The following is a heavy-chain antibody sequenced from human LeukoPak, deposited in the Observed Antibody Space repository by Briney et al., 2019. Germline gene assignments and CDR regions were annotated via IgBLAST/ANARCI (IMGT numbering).Heavy chain of an antibody. V-gene: IGHV3-7*01. CDR2: IKQDGSEK. J-gene: IGHJ5*02. D-gene: IGHD2-15*01. Sequence: PGGSLRLSCAASGFTFSSYWMSWLRQAPGKGLEWVANIKQDGSEKYYVDSVKGRFTISRDNAKNSLYLQMNSLRAEDTAVYYCARDHVVVVVAATHWFDPWGQGTLVTVSS. CDR3: ARDHVVVVVAATHWFDP. CDR1: GFTFSSYW.